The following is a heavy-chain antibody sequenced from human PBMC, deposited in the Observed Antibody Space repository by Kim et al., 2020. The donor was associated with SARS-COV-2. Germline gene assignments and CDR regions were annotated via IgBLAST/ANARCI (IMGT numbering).Heavy chain of an antibody. CDR2: INHSGST. V-gene: IGHV4-34*01. D-gene: IGHD6-19*01. CDR3: ARVYSSGWSPFDY. CDR1: GGSFSGYY. J-gene: IGHJ4*02. Sequence: SETLSLTCAVYGGSFSGYYWSWIRQPPGKGLEWIGEINHSGSTNYNPSLKSRVTISVDTSKNQFSLKLSSVTAADTAVYYCARVYSSGWSPFDYWGRGTLVTVSS.